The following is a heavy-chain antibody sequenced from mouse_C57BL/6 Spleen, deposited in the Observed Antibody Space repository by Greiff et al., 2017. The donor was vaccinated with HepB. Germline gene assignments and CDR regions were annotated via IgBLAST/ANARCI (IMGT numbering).Heavy chain of an antibody. V-gene: IGHV5-4*01. J-gene: IGHJ2*01. CDR3: ARDGELTFDY. Sequence: EVMLVESGGGLVKPGGSLKLSCAASGFTFSSYAMSWVRQTPEKRLEWVATISDGGSYTYYPDNVKGRFTISRDNAKNNLYLQMSHLKSEDTAMYYCARDGELTFDYWGQGTTLTVSS. D-gene: IGHD4-1*01. CDR2: ISDGGSYT. CDR1: GFTFSSYA.